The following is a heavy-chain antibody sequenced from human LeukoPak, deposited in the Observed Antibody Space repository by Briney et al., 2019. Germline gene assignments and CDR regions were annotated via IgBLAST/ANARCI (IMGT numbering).Heavy chain of an antibody. CDR2: RSYDGSNK. CDR1: GFTFSSYA. V-gene: IGHV3-30-3*01. CDR3: ARDRGIAVAVYYFDY. J-gene: IGHJ4*02. Sequence: GGSLRLSCAASGFTFSSYAMHWVRQAPGKGLEWVAVRSYDGSNKYYADSVKGRFTISRDNSKNTLYLQMNSLRAEDTAVYYCARDRGIAVAVYYFDYWGQGTLVTVSS. D-gene: IGHD6-19*01.